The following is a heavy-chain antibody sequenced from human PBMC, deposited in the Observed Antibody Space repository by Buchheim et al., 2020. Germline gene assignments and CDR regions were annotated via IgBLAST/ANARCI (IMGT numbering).Heavy chain of an antibody. Sequence: EVQVLESGGGLVQPGGSLRLSCAASGFTFNNYAMNWVRQAPGKGLEWVSAITGSGAATYYADSVRGRFTISRDNSKDTRYLQMDSLRGEDTAVYYCAKDWDDHGDPGFPHYWGRGT. CDR1: GFTFNNYA. CDR3: AKDWDDHGDPGFPHY. D-gene: IGHD4-17*01. CDR2: ITGSGAAT. V-gene: IGHV3-23*01. J-gene: IGHJ4*02.